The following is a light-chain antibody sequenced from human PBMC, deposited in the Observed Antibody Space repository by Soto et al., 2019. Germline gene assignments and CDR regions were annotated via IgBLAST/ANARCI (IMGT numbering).Light chain of an antibody. CDR1: SSDVGGYNY. V-gene: IGLV2-14*01. Sequence: QSLLTQPASVSGSPGQSITISCTGTSSDVGGYNYVSWYQHYPGKAPKLMICEVSNRPSGVSNRFSGSKSGNTASLTISGLQAEDEADYYCGSYTRSSTVIFGGGTKGTVL. J-gene: IGLJ2*01. CDR2: EVS. CDR3: GSYTRSSTVI.